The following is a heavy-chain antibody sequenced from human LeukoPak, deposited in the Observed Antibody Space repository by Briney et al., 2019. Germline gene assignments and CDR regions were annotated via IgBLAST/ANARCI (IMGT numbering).Heavy chain of an antibody. Sequence: ASVKVSCKASGYTFTSYGISWVRHAPGQGLEWMGWISAYNGNTNYAQKLQGRVTMTTDTSTSTAYMELRSLRSDDTAVYYCARRGYCSSTSCYSVEFDYWGQGTLVTGSS. CDR2: ISAYNGNT. J-gene: IGHJ4*02. CDR1: GYTFTSYG. D-gene: IGHD2-2*01. CDR3: ARRGYCSSTSCYSVEFDY. V-gene: IGHV1-18*01.